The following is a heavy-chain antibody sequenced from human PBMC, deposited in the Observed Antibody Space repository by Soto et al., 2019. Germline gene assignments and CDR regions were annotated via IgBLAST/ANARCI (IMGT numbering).Heavy chain of an antibody. D-gene: IGHD2-2*02. V-gene: IGHV3-23*01. CDR2: ISGSGGST. Sequence: GGSLRLSCAASGFTFSIYAMSWVRHAPGKGLEWVSAISGSGGSTYYADSVKGRFTISRDNSKNTLYLQMNSLRAEDTAVYYCAKDKGHIRPADAFDIWGQGTMVTVSS. J-gene: IGHJ3*02. CDR3: AKDKGHIRPADAFDI. CDR1: GFTFSIYA.